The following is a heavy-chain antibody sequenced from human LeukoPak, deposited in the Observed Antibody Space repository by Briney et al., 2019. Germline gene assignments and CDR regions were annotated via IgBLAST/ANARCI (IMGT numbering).Heavy chain of an antibody. J-gene: IGHJ4*02. CDR2: IYHSGST. Sequence: SQTLSLTCAVSGGSISSGGYSWSWIPQPQGKGLEWIGYIYHSGSTYYNPSLKSRVTISVDRTKNQFPLKLSSVTAADTDVYYCARTDGSILFDFWGQGTLVTVSS. D-gene: IGHD1-26*01. CDR1: GGSISSGGYS. V-gene: IGHV4-30-2*01. CDR3: ARTDGSILFDF.